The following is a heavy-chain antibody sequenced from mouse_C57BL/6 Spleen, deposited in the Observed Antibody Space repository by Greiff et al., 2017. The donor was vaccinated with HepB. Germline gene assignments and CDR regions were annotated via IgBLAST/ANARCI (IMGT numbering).Heavy chain of an antibody. CDR1: GYTFTSYW. CDR2: IDPSDSYT. J-gene: IGHJ2*01. Sequence: VQLQQPGAELVRPGTSVKLSCKASGYTFTSYWMHWVKQRPGQGLEWIGVIDPSDSYTNYNQKFKGKATLTVDTSSSTAYMQLSSLTSEDSAVYYCARLGSSGYVDFDYWGQGTTLTVSS. CDR3: ARLGSSGYVDFDY. D-gene: IGHD3-2*02. V-gene: IGHV1-59*01.